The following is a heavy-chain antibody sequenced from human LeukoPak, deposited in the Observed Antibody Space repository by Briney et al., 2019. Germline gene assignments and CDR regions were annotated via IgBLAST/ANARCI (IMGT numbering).Heavy chain of an antibody. V-gene: IGHV4-59*08. CDR1: GGSLSTHH. CDR2: ISDSGST. J-gene: IGHJ4*02. CDR3: ARHQRESYYYASSGPNFDY. D-gene: IGHD3-22*01. Sequence: PSETLSLTCVVSGGSLSTHHWSWIRQSPGRGLEWIGYISDSGSTNYNPSLKSRVTISVDTSKNQFSLKLSSVTAADTAVYYCARHQRESYYYASSGPNFDYWGQGTLVTVSS.